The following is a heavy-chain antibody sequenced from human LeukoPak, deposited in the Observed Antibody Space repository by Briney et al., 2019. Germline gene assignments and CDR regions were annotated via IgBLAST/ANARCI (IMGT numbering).Heavy chain of an antibody. CDR3: ARPMYYYDSSGYSDAFDI. J-gene: IGHJ3*02. CDR2: IYPGDSDT. Sequence: GESLKISCKGSGYSFTSYWIGWVRQMPGKGLEWMGIIYPGDSDTRYSPSFQGQVTISADKSISTAYLQWSSLQASDTAMYYCARPMYYYDSSGYSDAFDIWGQGTMVTVSS. CDR1: GYSFTSYW. D-gene: IGHD3-22*01. V-gene: IGHV5-51*01.